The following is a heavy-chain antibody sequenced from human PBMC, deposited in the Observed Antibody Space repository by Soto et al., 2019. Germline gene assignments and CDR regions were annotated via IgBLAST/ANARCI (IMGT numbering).Heavy chain of an antibody. J-gene: IGHJ5*02. CDR1: LFRFEDHA. CDR2: ISWDSDTI. V-gene: IGHV3-9*01. CDR3: TKYAQNNYFDP. Sequence: GGSLSLSCVVSLFRFEDHAMHWVRQAPGKGLEWVSGISWDSDTIDYSDSVKGRFTVSRDNSKNSLYLQMNSLRPEDTAFYYCTKYAQNNYFDPWGQGTLVTVSS.